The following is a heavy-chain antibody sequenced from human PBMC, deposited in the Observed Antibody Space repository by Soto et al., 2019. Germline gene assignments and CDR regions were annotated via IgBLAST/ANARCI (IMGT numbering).Heavy chain of an antibody. J-gene: IGHJ6*02. D-gene: IGHD2-21*02. CDR1: GFTFSTYE. V-gene: IGHV3-48*03. Sequence: PGGSLRLSCEASGFTFSTYEMNWVRQAPGKGLEWVSYISSRDSTVYYADSVKGRFTISRDNAKNSLYLQMHSLRVEDTAVYYCARVGIVVVTAPPYYYAMDVWGRGTTVTVSS. CDR3: ARVGIVVVTAPPYYYAMDV. CDR2: ISSRDSTV.